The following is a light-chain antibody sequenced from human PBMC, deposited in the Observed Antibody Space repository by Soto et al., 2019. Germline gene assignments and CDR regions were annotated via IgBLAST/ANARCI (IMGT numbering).Light chain of an antibody. V-gene: IGKV3-20*01. J-gene: IGKJ5*01. CDR3: QQYANSPIS. Sequence: ERVLTHSPGTLSLSPGESAALSCRASQPVSSNFLAWYQQKPGQAPRLLIYGVSSRASGIPDRFFGSGSGTDFTLTINRLEPEDFAVYYCQQYANSPISFCQGTRLEIK. CDR2: GVS. CDR1: QPVSSNF.